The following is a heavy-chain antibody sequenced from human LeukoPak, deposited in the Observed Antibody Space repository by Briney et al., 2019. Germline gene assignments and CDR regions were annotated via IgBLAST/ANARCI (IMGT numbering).Heavy chain of an antibody. CDR2: ISAYNGNT. J-gene: IGHJ6*02. CDR3: ARHYYDSSGYYYYYYYGMDV. CDR1: GYTFTSYG. D-gene: IGHD3-22*01. Sequence: ASVKVSCKASGYTFTSYGISWVRQAPGQGLEWMGWISAYNGNTNYAQKLQGRVTMTTDTSTSTAYMELRSLRSDDTAVYYCARHYYDSSGYYYYYYYGMDVWGQGTTVTVSS. V-gene: IGHV1-18*01.